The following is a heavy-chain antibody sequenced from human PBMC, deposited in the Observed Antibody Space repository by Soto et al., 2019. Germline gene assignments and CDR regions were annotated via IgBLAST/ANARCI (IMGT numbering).Heavy chain of an antibody. CDR2: ISYDGSKK. Sequence: GGSLRLSCAASGFNLSSSAMNWVRQAPGRGLEWLSVISYDGSKKYYADSVKGRFTISRDDSKNTLYLQMHSLRADDTAVYYCTRDRCSGTSCYFRYWGQGTLVTVPQ. D-gene: IGHD2-2*01. CDR1: GFNLSSSA. CDR3: TRDRCSGTSCYFRY. J-gene: IGHJ4*02. V-gene: IGHV3-30-3*01.